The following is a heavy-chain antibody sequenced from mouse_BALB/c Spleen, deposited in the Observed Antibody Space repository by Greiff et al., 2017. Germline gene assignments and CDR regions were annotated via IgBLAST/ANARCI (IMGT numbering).Heavy chain of an antibody. J-gene: IGHJ2*01. V-gene: IGHV1-5*01. CDR2: IYPGNSDT. CDR3: SRASYGYPDY. CDR1: GYTFTSYW. D-gene: IGHD1-2*01. Sequence: VHVKQSGTVLARPGASVKMSCKASGYTFTSYWMHWVKQRPGQGLEWIGAIYPGNSDTSYNQKFKGKAKLTAVTSTSTAYMELSSLTNEDSAVYSCSRASYGYPDYWGQGTTLTVSS.